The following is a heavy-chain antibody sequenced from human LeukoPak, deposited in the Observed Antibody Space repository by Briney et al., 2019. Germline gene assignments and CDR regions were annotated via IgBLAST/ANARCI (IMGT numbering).Heavy chain of an antibody. CDR3: ARGVDYYYYYGMGV. CDR1: GFTFSSYW. CDR2: INSDGSST. J-gene: IGHJ6*02. V-gene: IGHV3-74*01. Sequence: PGGSLRLSCAASGFTFSSYWMHWVRQAPGKGLVWVSRINSDGSSTSYADSVKGRFTISRDNAKNTLYLQMNSLRAEDTAVYYCARGVDYYYYYGMGVWGQGTTVTVSS. D-gene: IGHD3-3*01.